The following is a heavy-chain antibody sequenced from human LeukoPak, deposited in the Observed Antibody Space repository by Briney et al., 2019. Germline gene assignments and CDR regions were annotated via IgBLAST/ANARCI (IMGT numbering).Heavy chain of an antibody. CDR3: ARVQQLDSDHYYYYGMDV. CDR2: IIPIFGTA. Sequence: SVKVSCKASGGTFSSYAISWVRQAPGQGLEWMGGIIPIFGTANYAQKFQGRVTITADESTSTAYMELSSLRSEDTAVYYCARVQQLDSDHYYYYGMDVWGQGTTVTVSS. V-gene: IGHV1-69*13. D-gene: IGHD6-13*01. CDR1: GGTFSSYA. J-gene: IGHJ6*02.